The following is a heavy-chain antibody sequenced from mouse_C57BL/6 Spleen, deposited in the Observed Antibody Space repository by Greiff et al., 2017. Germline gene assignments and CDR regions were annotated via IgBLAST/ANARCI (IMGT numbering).Heavy chain of an antibody. V-gene: IGHV1-15*01. CDR2: IDPETGGT. Sequence: VQVVESGAELVRPGASVTLSCKASGYTFTDYEMHWVKQTPVHGLEWIGAIDPETGGTAYNQKFKGKAILTADKSSSTAYMELRSLTSEDSAVYYCTREGPWGQGTLVTVSA. CDR1: GYTFTDYE. D-gene: IGHD3-3*01. J-gene: IGHJ3*01. CDR3: TREGP.